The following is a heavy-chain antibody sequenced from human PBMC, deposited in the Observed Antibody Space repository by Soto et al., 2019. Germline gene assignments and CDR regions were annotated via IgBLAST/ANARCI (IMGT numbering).Heavy chain of an antibody. J-gene: IGHJ6*02. CDR3: ASNYAYAEGYYWYGIDV. CDR1: GFTFSRYW. D-gene: IGHD3-16*01. V-gene: IGHV3-74*01. Sequence: EVQLVESGGGLVLPGGSLRLSCAASGFTFSRYWMHWVRQAPGKGLVWVSRISSYGSDTHYADSVKGRFTISRDNAKNTPYLQMNRLRADDTAVYYCASNYAYAEGYYWYGIDVWGQGTTVTVSS. CDR2: ISSYGSDT.